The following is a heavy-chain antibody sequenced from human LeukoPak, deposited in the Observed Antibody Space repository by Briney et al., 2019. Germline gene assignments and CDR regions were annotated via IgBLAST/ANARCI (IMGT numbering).Heavy chain of an antibody. V-gene: IGHV3-53*01. Sequence: GGSLRLSCAASGFTVSCNYMSWVRQAPGKGLEWVSVIYSGGSTYYADSVKGRFTISRDNSKNTLYLQMNSLRAEDTAVYYCARAYYDSSGYYIGYYFDYWGQGTLVTVSS. CDR2: IYSGGST. J-gene: IGHJ4*02. CDR1: GFTVSCNY. CDR3: ARAYYDSSGYYIGYYFDY. D-gene: IGHD3-22*01.